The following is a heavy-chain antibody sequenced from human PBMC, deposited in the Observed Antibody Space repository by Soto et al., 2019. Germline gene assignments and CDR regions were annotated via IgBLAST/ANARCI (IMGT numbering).Heavy chain of an antibody. CDR2: IYYNGST. Sequence: SETLSLTCTVSGDSITSSGSYWGWIRQPPGKGLEWIGSIYYNGSTYYNPSLKSRVTISVDTSKNHLSLKLTSMTAADTAMYYCARHGGTSGWYPRIYYYGMKGWGQGTRVTVS. J-gene: IGHJ6*02. CDR3: ARHGGTSGWYPRIYYYGMKG. CDR1: GDSITSSGSY. D-gene: IGHD6-19*01. V-gene: IGHV4-39*01.